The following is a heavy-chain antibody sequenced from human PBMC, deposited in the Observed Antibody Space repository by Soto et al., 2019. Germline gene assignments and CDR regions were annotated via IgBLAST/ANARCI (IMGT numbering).Heavy chain of an antibody. CDR2: ISGPGDKT. V-gene: IGHV3-23*01. Sequence: GGSLRLSCSASGFPLGTHDMGWVRQAPGTGLEWVSSISGPGDKTYYSNAVTGRFTISRDNSKNTLHLQMESLRAEDTAIYYCARAKTYYGSKGWFDPWGQGTLVTVSS. J-gene: IGHJ5*02. D-gene: IGHD3-22*01. CDR3: ARAKTYYGSKGWFDP. CDR1: GFPLGTHD.